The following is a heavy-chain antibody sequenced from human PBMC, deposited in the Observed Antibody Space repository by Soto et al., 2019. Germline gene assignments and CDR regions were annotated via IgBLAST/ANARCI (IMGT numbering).Heavy chain of an antibody. CDR2: ISYDGSNK. D-gene: IGHD6-25*01. CDR1: GFTFSSYG. J-gene: IGHJ5*02. CDR3: AKDSVPGIAAAVKGFDP. V-gene: IGHV3-30*18. Sequence: LRLSCAASGFTFSSYGMHWVRQAPGKGLEWVAVISYDGSNKYYADSVKGRFTISRDNSKNTLYLQMNSLRAEDTAVYYCAKDSVPGIAAAVKGFDPWGQGTLVTVSS.